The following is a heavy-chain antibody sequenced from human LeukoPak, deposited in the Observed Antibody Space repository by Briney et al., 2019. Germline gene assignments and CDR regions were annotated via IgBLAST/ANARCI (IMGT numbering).Heavy chain of an antibody. CDR2: ISSSSSTI. D-gene: IGHD3-3*01. V-gene: IGHV3-48*01. J-gene: IGHJ4*02. CDR3: VRYYGTPRVFDY. Sequence: GGSLRLSCAASGFTFSSYTMNWVRQAPGKGLEWVSYISSSSSTIYYADSVKARFTISRDNAKRTLYLQMNSLRAEDTAIYYCVRYYGTPRVFDYWGQGALVTLSS. CDR1: GFTFSSYT.